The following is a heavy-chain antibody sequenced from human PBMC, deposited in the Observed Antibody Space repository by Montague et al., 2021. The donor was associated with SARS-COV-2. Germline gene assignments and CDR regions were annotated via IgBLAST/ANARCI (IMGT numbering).Heavy chain of an antibody. Sequence: SETLSLTCTVSGDSVTERYLNWVRQAAGKGLEWIGFIHPYGDIHYNASLKSRVILSRDASKNQFSLKLSSVTAADTAVYYCARFPTSYYYDSKAAPATPDAFDIWGQGTMVTVSS. CDR1: GDSVTERY. D-gene: IGHD3-22*01. CDR2: IHPYGDI. CDR3: ARFPTSYYYDSKAAPATPDAFDI. J-gene: IGHJ3*02. V-gene: IGHV4-4*07.